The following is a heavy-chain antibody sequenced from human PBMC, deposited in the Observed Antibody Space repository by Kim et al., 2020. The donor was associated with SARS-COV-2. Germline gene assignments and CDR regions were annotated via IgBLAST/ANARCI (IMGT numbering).Heavy chain of an antibody. CDR3: ATLRRAEYYYYYGMDV. V-gene: IGHV4-61*07. J-gene: IGHJ6*02. D-gene: IGHD4-17*01. Sequence: SLESRVTISVDTSKNQFSLNLSSVTAADTAVYYCATLRRAEYYYYYGMDVWGQGTTVTVSS.